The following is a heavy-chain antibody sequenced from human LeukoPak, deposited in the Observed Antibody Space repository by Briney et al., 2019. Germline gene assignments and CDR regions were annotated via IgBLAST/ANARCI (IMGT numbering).Heavy chain of an antibody. CDR2: IYYSRST. CDR1: GGSISSYY. D-gene: IGHD3-10*01. J-gene: IGHJ5*02. V-gene: IGHV4-59*01. CDR3: ARAPTRMVRGVTRNWFDP. Sequence: SETLSLTCTVSGGSISSYYWSWIRQPPGKGLEWIGYIYYSRSTNYNPSLKSRVTISVDTSKNQFSLKLSSVTAADTAVYYCARAPTRMVRGVTRNWFDPWGQGTLVTVSS.